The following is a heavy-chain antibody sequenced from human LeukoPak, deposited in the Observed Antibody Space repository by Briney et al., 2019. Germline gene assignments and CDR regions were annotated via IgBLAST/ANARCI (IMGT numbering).Heavy chain of an antibody. D-gene: IGHD2-15*01. V-gene: IGHV1-18*01. CDR2: ISAYNGNT. CDR3: ARVVVAATQMLGFFDY. CDR1: GYTFTRYG. J-gene: IGHJ4*02. Sequence: ASVKVSCEASGYTFTRYGISRVRQAPGQGLEWMGWISAYNGNTNYAQKLQGRVTMTTDTSTSTAYMELRSLRSDDTAVYYCARVVVAATQMLGFFDYWGQGTLVTVSS.